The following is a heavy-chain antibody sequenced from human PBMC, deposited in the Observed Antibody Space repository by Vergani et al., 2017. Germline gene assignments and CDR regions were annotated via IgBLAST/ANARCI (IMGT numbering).Heavy chain of an antibody. CDR2: ISWNSGSI. J-gene: IGHJ4*02. V-gene: IGHV3-9*01. CDR3: ENDIGSSGWTHPYYFDY. D-gene: IGHD6-19*01. CDR1: GFTFDDYA. Sequence: EVQLVESGGGLVKPGRSLRLSCAASGFTFDDYAMHWVRQAPGKGMEWVSGISWNSGSIVYADSVKGRFPISRDNAKNSLYLQMNSLSAEDTALYYCENDIGSSGWTHPYYFDYWGQGTMVTVSS.